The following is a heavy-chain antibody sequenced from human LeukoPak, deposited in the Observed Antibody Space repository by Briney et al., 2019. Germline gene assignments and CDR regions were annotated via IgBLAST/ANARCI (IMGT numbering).Heavy chain of an antibody. CDR1: GYTFTSYG. D-gene: IGHD3-3*01. CDR2: ISAHNGNT. CDR3: ARSGHYDFWSGYDAVFDY. V-gene: IGHV1-18*01. J-gene: IGHJ4*02. Sequence: ASVKVSCKASGYTFTSYGISWVRQAPGQGLEWMGWISAHNGNTNYAQKLQGRVTMTTDTSTSTAYMELRSLRSDDTAVYYCARSGHYDFWSGYDAVFDYWGQGTLVTVSS.